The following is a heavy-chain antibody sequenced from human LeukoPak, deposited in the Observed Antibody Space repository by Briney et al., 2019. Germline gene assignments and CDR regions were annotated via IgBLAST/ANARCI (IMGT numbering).Heavy chain of an antibody. D-gene: IGHD3-10*01. CDR1: GYTFTSYD. CDR2: MNPNSGDT. J-gene: IGHJ4*02. Sequence: ASVKVSCKASGYTFTSYDINWVRQATGQGLEWMGWMNPNSGDTGYVQKFQGRVTMTRSTSISTAYMALSSLRSEDTAIYYCARGGFGSGSHFDYWGQGTLVTVSS. CDR3: ARGGFGSGSHFDY. V-gene: IGHV1-8*01.